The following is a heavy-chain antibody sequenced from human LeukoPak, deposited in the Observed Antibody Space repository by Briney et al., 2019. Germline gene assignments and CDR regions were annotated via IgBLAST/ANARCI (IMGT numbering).Heavy chain of an antibody. D-gene: IGHD3-22*01. J-gene: IGHJ4*02. CDR2: MYSGGST. CDR3: AKIGRMYYYDSSGYNDY. CDR1: GFTVSNNY. Sequence: GGSLRLSCAASGFTVSNNYMSWVRQAPGKGLEWVSVMYSGGSTNYADSVKGRFTISRDNSKNTLYLQMNSLRAEDTAVYYCAKIGRMYYYDSSGYNDYWGQGTLVTVSS. V-gene: IGHV3-53*01.